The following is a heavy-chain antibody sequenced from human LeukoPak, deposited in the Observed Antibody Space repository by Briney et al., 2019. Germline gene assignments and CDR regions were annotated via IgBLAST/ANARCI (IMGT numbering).Heavy chain of an antibody. Sequence: PSETLSLTCTVSGGSISSYYWSWIRQPPGKGLEWIGEINHSGSTNYNPSLKSRVTISVDTSKNQFSLKLSSVTAADTAVYYCAGGRPILTGHGDWFDPWGQGTLVTVSS. V-gene: IGHV4-34*01. CDR3: AGGRPILTGHGDWFDP. CDR2: INHSGST. CDR1: GGSISSYY. D-gene: IGHD3-9*01. J-gene: IGHJ5*02.